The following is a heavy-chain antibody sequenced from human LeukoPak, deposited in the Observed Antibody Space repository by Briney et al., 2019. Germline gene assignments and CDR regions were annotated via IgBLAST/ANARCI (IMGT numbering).Heavy chain of an antibody. CDR3: ARGPRRAFDI. CDR2: IYSGGST. V-gene: IGHV3-66*01. Sequence: GGSLRLSWAASGFTVSSNYMSLVRQASGKGLEWVSFIYSGGSTYYAGSFKGRFTISRDNSKNTPYLQMNSMRAEDTAVYYCARGPRRAFDIWGQGTMVTVSS. CDR1: GFTVSSNY. J-gene: IGHJ3*02.